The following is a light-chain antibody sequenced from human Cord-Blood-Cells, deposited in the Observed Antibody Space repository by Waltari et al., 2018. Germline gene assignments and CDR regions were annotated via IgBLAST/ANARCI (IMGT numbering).Light chain of an antibody. Sequence: AIRMTQSPSSFSASTGDRVTITCRASQGISSYLAWYQQKPGKAPKILIYAASTLQSGVPSRFSGSVSVTYFTLTISCLQSEDCATYYCQQYYSYPYTFGQGTKLEIK. J-gene: IGKJ2*01. V-gene: IGKV1-8*01. CDR2: AAS. CDR1: QGISSY. CDR3: QQYYSYPYT.